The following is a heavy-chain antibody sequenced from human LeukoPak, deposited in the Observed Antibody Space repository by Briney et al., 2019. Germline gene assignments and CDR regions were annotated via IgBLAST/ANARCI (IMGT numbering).Heavy chain of an antibody. CDR1: GSSFTGYY. V-gene: IGHV4-34*01. J-gene: IGHJ4*01. D-gene: IGHD6-19*01. CDR2: RNHRGGS. CDR3: ARGSGSFSGAADY. Sequence: PSETLSLTCSVHGSSFTGYYWSWIRQPPGEGLEWIGERNHRGGSYFNPSFESRVTISLDMSRKQFSLKLTSVTAADTAFYYCARGSGSFSGAADYWGQGTLVTVSS.